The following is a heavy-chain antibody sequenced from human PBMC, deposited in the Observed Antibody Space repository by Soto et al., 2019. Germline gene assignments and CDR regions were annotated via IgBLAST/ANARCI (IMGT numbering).Heavy chain of an antibody. CDR2: IRGSGDTT. Sequence: EVQLLESGGGLVQPGGSLRLSCAASGVTFSTYAMSWVRQAPGKGLEWVSAIRGSGDTTYYADSVKGRFTISIDTSKNTLYLQMNSLRAEDTAVYYCAKDGGGGFIAGIDYWGQGTLVTVSS. CDR3: AKDGGGGFIAGIDY. J-gene: IGHJ4*02. CDR1: GVTFSTYA. V-gene: IGHV3-23*01. D-gene: IGHD3-16*01.